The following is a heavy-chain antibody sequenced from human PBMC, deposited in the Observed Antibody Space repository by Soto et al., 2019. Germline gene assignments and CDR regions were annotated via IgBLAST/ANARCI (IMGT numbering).Heavy chain of an antibody. J-gene: IGHJ3*01. Sequence: QVQLVQSGAEVKKPGSSVKVSCRASGGTLNKHAITWVRRAPGQGLEWLGGIIPMFGIPNYPQKFQGRVRITAEDSTKTTHMEWNMLTSDDTAVYYCARVVTSGWLKGAYDVGGQGTMVTVSS. CDR1: GGTLNKHA. V-gene: IGHV1-69*01. D-gene: IGHD6-19*01. CDR2: IIPMFGIP. CDR3: ARVVTSGWLKGAYDV.